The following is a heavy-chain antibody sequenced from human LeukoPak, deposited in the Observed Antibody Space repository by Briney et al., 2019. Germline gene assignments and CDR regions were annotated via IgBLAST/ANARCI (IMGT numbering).Heavy chain of an antibody. CDR3: ARSQGYYDFWSGYVFDY. V-gene: IGHV4-4*02. D-gene: IGHD3-3*01. Sequence: SETLSLTCAVSGGSISSSNWWSWVRQPPGKGLEWIGEIYHSGSTNYNPSLKSRVTISVDKSKNQFSLKLSSVTAADTAVYYCARSQGYYDFWSGYVFDYWGQGTLVTVSS. J-gene: IGHJ4*02. CDR2: IYHSGST. CDR1: GGSISSSNW.